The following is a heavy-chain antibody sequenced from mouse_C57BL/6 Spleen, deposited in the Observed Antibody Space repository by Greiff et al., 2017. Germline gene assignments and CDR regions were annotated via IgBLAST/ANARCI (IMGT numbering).Heavy chain of an antibody. V-gene: IGHV1-69*01. CDR2: IDPSDSYT. CDR3: ARSGTGTFLFDY. J-gene: IGHJ2*01. D-gene: IGHD4-1*01. CDR1: GYTFTSYW. Sequence: QVQLQQSGAELVMPGASVKLSCKASGYTFTSYWMHWVKQRPGQGLEWIGEIDPSDSYTNYNQKFKGKSTLTVDKSSSTAYMQLSSLTSEDSAVYYCARSGTGTFLFDYWGQGTTLTVSS.